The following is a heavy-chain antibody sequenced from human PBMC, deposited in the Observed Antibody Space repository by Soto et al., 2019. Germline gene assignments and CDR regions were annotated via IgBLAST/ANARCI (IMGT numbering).Heavy chain of an antibody. V-gene: IGHV3-48*03. CDR1: GCTFSSYE. J-gene: IGHJ4*02. CDR2: ISSSGSTI. CDR3: ARGRWELLKRTFYYFDY. D-gene: IGHD1-26*01. Sequence: GGSLRLSGAASGCTFSSYEMNWVRQAPGKGLEWVSYISSSGSTIYYADSVKGRFTISRDNAKNSLYLQMNSLRAEDTAVYYCARGRWELLKRTFYYFDYWGLCTLVTLS.